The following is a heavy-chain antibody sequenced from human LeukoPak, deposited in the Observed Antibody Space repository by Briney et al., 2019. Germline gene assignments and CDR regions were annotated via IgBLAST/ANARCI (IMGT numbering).Heavy chain of an antibody. CDR1: GFTFSNAW. D-gene: IGHD4/OR15-4a*01. V-gene: IGHV3-23*01. Sequence: GGSLRLSCAASGFTFSNAWMSWVRQAPGKGLEWVSAISGSGGSTYYADSVKGRFTTSRDNSKNTLYLQMNSLRAEDTAVYYCAKEKDTMLPYFDYWGQGTLVTVSS. J-gene: IGHJ4*02. CDR3: AKEKDTMLPYFDY. CDR2: ISGSGGST.